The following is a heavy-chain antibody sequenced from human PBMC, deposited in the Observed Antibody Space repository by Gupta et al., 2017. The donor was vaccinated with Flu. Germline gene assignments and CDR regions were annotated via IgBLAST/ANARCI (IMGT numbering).Heavy chain of an antibody. CDR3: ARVSVTRGDY. D-gene: IGHD3-10*01. CDR2: IHSGGGT. Sequence: EVQLVETGGGLIQPGGSLTLSCEASGVTVSTDYMTWVRQAPGKGLEWVSTIHSGGGTYYRDSVKGRFTISRDNLKNMVYLQMNNVRVEDTAAYYCARVSVTRGDYWGQGTLVTVSS. J-gene: IGHJ4*02. V-gene: IGHV3-53*02. CDR1: GVTVSTDY.